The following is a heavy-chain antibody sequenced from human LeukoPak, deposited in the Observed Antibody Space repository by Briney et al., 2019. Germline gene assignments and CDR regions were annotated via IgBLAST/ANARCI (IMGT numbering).Heavy chain of an antibody. CDR1: GYTFTSYY. CDR2: INPSGGST. Sequence: ASVKVSCKASGYTFTSYYMHWVRQAPGQGLEWMGIINPSGGSTSYAQKFQGRVTMTRDTSTSTVYMELSSLRSEDTAVYYCARDVLLWFGEEDWFDPWGQGTLVTVS. CDR3: ARDVLLWFGEEDWFDP. J-gene: IGHJ5*02. V-gene: IGHV1-46*03. D-gene: IGHD3-10*01.